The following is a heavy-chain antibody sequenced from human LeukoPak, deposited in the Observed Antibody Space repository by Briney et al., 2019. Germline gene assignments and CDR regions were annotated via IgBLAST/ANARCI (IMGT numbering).Heavy chain of an antibody. CDR1: GFTFSSYA. CDR3: ARRPLYDFRGLDY. D-gene: IGHD3-3*01. CDR2: ISYDGSNK. J-gene: IGHJ4*02. V-gene: IGHV3-30-3*01. Sequence: GGSLRLSCAASGFTFSSYAMHWVRQAPGKGLEWVAVISYDGSNKYYADSVKGRFTISRDNSKNTLYLQMNSLRAGDTAVYYCARRPLYDFRGLDYWGQGTLVTVSS.